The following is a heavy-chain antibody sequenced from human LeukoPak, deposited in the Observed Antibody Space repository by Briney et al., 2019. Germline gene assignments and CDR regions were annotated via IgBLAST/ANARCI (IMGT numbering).Heavy chain of an antibody. CDR2: INPNSGGT. CDR1: GYTFTGYY. J-gene: IGHJ4*02. CDR3: ARDALLGGSFDY. Sequence: GASVKVSCKASGYTFTGYYMHWVRQAPGQGLEWMGWINPNSGGTNYAQKFQGRVTMTRDKSISTAYMELSRLRSDDTAVYYCARDALLGGSFDYWGQGTLVTVSS. D-gene: IGHD2-15*01. V-gene: IGHV1-2*02.